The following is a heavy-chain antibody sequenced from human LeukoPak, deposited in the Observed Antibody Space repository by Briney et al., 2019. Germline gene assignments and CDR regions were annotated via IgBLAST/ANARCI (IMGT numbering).Heavy chain of an antibody. J-gene: IGHJ4*02. D-gene: IGHD3-9*01. V-gene: IGHV3-33*01. Sequence: PGGSLRLSCAASGFTFSSYGMHWVRQAPGKGLEWVAVIWYDGSNKYYADSVKGRFTISRDNSKSTLYLQMNSLRAEDTAVYYCAREAYDILTGWIGGFDYWGQGTLVTVSS. CDR1: GFTFSSYG. CDR3: AREAYDILTGWIGGFDY. CDR2: IWYDGSNK.